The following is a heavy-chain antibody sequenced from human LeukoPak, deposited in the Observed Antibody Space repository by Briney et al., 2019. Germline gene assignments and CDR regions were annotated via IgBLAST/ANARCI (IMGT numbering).Heavy chain of an antibody. CDR3: ARTTVISRYFDY. Sequence: PGGSLRLSCAASGFTVSSNYMSWVRHAPGKGLEWVSVIYSGGSTYYADSVKGQFTISRDNSKNTLYLQMNSLRAEDTAVYYCARTTVISRYFDYWGQGTLVTVSS. V-gene: IGHV3-53*01. J-gene: IGHJ4*02. CDR2: IYSGGST. CDR1: GFTVSSNY. D-gene: IGHD4-23*01.